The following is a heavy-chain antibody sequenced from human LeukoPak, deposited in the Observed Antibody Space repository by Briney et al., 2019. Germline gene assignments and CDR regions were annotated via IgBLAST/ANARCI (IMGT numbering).Heavy chain of an antibody. Sequence: SQTLSLTCAISGDSVSSNSAAWNWIRQSPSRGLEWLGRTYYRSKWYNDYAVSVKSRITINPDTSKNQFSLQLNSVTPEDTAVYYCARGAWSSSWSGDDAFNIWGQGTMVTVSS. CDR3: ARGAWSSSWSGDDAFNI. CDR2: TYYRSKWYN. V-gene: IGHV6-1*01. D-gene: IGHD6-13*01. J-gene: IGHJ3*02. CDR1: GDSVSSNSAA.